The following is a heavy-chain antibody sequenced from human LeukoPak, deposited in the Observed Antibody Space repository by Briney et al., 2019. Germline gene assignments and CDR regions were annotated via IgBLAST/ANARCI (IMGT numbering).Heavy chain of an antibody. CDR1: AGSVSSGSYY. CDR2: ISYSGST. CDR3: ASGPRRSGRYGDS. J-gene: IGHJ4*02. Sequence: SETLSLTCTVSAGSVSSGSYYWGWIRQPPGKGLEWIGGISYSGSTYYNSSLRSRVTMSVDTSKNQFSLKLSAVTAAATAVSSCASGPRRSGRYGDSCGQRTLVTVSS. V-gene: IGHV4-39*07. D-gene: IGHD6-19*01.